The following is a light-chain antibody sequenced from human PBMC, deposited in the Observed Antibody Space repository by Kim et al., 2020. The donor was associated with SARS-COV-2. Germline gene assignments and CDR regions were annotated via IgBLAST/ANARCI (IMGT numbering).Light chain of an antibody. CDR1: QSVSSSY. Sequence: EIVLTQSPGTLSLSPGERATLSCRASQSVSSSYLAWYQQKPGQAPRRFIYGASSRATGIPDRFSGSGSGTDFTLTISRLGLEDFAVYYCQQYRSLPFMYSFGRGTKLKI. V-gene: IGKV3-20*01. CDR2: GAS. CDR3: QQYRSLPFMYS. J-gene: IGKJ2*03.